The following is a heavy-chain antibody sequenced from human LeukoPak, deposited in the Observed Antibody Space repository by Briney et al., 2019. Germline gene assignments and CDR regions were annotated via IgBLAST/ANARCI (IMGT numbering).Heavy chain of an antibody. V-gene: IGHV4-59*01. CDR3: ARDADPDAFDI. J-gene: IGHJ3*02. Sequence: SETLSLTCTVSGGSISSYYWSWIRQPPGKGLEWIGYIYYSGSTNYNPSLKSRVTISVDTSKNQFSLKLSSVTAADTAVYYCARDADPDAFDIRGQGTMVTVSS. CDR1: GGSISSYY. CDR2: IYYSGST.